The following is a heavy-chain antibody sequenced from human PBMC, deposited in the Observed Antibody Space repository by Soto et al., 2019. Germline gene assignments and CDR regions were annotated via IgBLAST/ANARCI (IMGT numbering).Heavy chain of an antibody. J-gene: IGHJ4*02. CDR1: GGSFSGYY. CDR2: INHSGST. CDR3: ARSKTPLENLYY. V-gene: IGHV4-34*01. Sequence: SETLSLTCAVYGGSFSGYYWSWIRQPPGKGLEWIGEINHSGSTNYNPSLKSRVTISVDTSKNQFSLKLSSVTAADTAVYYCARSKTPLENLYYWGQGTLVTVSS.